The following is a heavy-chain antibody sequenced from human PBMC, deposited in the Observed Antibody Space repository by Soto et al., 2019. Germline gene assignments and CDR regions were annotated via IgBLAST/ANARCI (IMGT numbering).Heavy chain of an antibody. CDR3: ARPEIPTRSSDYAHPFDH. CDR2: IYPGDSDT. Sequence: GESLKISCQGSGYSFTSYWIGWVRQMPGKGLEWMGIIYPGDSDTRYNPSFQGQVTISVDKSTSTAYLGWNSLKASDTAMYYCARPEIPTRSSDYAHPFDHWGQGTLVTVSS. D-gene: IGHD3-22*01. J-gene: IGHJ4*02. V-gene: IGHV5-51*01. CDR1: GYSFTSYW.